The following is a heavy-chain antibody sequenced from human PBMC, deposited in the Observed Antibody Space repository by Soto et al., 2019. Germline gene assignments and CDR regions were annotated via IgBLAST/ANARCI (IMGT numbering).Heavy chain of an antibody. Sequence: QVQLVESGGGVVQPGRSLRLSCAASGFTFSSYGMHWVRQAPGKGLEWVAVISYDGSNKYYADSVKGRFTISRDNSKNTLYLQMNSLRAEDTAVYYCAKGEFWSGYSDLLWYFDLWGRGTLVTVSS. V-gene: IGHV3-30*18. D-gene: IGHD3-3*01. J-gene: IGHJ2*01. CDR3: AKGEFWSGYSDLLWYFDL. CDR2: ISYDGSNK. CDR1: GFTFSSYG.